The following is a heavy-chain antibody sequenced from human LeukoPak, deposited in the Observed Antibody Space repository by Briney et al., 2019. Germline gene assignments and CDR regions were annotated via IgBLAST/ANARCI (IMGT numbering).Heavy chain of an antibody. J-gene: IGHJ4*02. CDR2: INPNSGGT. D-gene: IGHD3-22*01. V-gene: IGHV1-2*02. CDR1: GYTFTGYY. CDR3: ARDSSGYYPDFDY. Sequence: RASVTVSCKASGYTFTGYYMHWVRQAPGQGLEWMGWINPNSGGTNYAQKFQGRVTMTRDTSISTAYMELSRLRSDDTAVYYCARDSSGYYPDFDYWGQGTLVTVSS.